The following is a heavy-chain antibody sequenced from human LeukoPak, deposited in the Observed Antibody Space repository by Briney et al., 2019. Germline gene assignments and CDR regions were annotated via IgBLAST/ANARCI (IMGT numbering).Heavy chain of an antibody. D-gene: IGHD3-3*01. Sequence: ASVKVSCKASGYTFTGYYMHWVRQAPGQGLEWMGWINPNSGGTNHAQKFQGRVTMTRDTSISTAYMELSRLRSDDTAVYYCARAGITEDAFDIWGQGTMVTVSS. CDR2: INPNSGGT. CDR1: GYTFTGYY. V-gene: IGHV1-2*02. J-gene: IGHJ3*02. CDR3: ARAGITEDAFDI.